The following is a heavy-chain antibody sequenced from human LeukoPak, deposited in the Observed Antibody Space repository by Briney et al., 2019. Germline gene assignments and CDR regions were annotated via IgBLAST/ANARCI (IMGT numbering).Heavy chain of an antibody. CDR2: INHSGST. V-gene: IGHV4-34*01. Sequence: SETLSLTCAVSGGSFSGYYWSWIRHPPGKGLEWIGEINHSGSTNYNPSLKSRVTISVDTSKNQFALRLSSVTAADTAVYYCARVRATGAHDCWGQGTLVTVSS. CDR1: GGSFSGYY. D-gene: IGHD1-14*01. CDR3: ARVRATGAHDC. J-gene: IGHJ4*02.